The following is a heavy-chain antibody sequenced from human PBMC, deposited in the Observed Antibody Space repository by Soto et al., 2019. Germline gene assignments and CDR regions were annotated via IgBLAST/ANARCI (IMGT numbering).Heavy chain of an antibody. V-gene: IGHV1-24*01. D-gene: IGHD1-26*01. Sequence: SVKVSCKVPKNTLTELTIDWWRQAPGKGLEWMGRSAPEEGEPIYPQKFQGRVSMTEDPSTDTAYMELTSLRFEDTAVYFCAADRKIVGTIGPFDFWGQGTQVTLSS. CDR3: AADRKIVGTIGPFDF. J-gene: IGHJ4*02. CDR1: KNTLTELT. CDR2: SAPEEGEP.